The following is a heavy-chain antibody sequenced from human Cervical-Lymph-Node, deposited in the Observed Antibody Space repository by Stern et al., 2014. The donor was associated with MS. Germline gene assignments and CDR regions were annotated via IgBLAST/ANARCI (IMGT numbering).Heavy chain of an antibody. J-gene: IGHJ6*02. CDR2: IYPGDSDT. CDR1: GYSFTSYW. Sequence: MQLVQSGAEVKKPGESLKISCKGSGYSFTSYWIGWVRQMPGKGLEWMGIIYPGDSDTRYSPSFQGQVTISADKSSSTAYLQWSSLKASDTAMYYCARTLVVPAAMTYYYYGMDVWGQGTTVTVSS. CDR3: ARTLVVPAAMTYYYYGMDV. V-gene: IGHV5-51*01. D-gene: IGHD2-2*01.